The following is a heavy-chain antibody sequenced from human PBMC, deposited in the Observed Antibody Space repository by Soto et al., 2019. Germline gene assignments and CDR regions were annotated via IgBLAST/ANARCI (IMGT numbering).Heavy chain of an antibody. CDR1: GFTFSTYG. CDR3: AKVSEGSMITFGGVIAY. D-gene: IGHD3-16*02. J-gene: IGHJ4*02. V-gene: IGHV3-30*18. CDR2: ISFDGNIQ. Sequence: PGGSLRLSCAASGFTFSTYGMHWVRQAPGKGLEWVAGISFDGNIQYYADSVKGRFTISRDNSKNTLYLQMDSLRAEDTAVYYCAKVSEGSMITFGGVIAYWGQGTLVTSPQ.